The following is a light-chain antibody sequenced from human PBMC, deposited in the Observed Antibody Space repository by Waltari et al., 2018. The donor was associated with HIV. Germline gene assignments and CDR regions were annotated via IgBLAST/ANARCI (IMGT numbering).Light chain of an antibody. V-gene: IGKV3-15*01. CDR1: QSNNNT. CDR2: GAS. Sequence: EIVMTQSPVTLSVSPGERGTLSCRASQSNNNTLAWYQHKPGQAPRLLIYGASTRATGIPARFSGSGSGTDFSLNISTLQSEEFAVYYCQQYNNWPRTFGRGTKVEIK. CDR3: QQYNNWPRT. J-gene: IGKJ4*02.